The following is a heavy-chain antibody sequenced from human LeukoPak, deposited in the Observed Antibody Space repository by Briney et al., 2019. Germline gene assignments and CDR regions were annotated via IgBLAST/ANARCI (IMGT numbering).Heavy chain of an antibody. CDR1: GFTFSTYS. CDR2: ISRGSGYI. Sequence: GGSLRLSCAASGFTFSTYSMNWVRQAPGEGLEWVSSISRGSGYIYYADSLKGRFTISRDDAKNSLFLQMNSLRTEDTAVYFCARDGYYDFWSGYSARYYYYMDVWGNGTTVTVSS. D-gene: IGHD3-3*01. CDR3: ARDGYYDFWSGYSARYYYYMDV. J-gene: IGHJ6*03. V-gene: IGHV3-21*01.